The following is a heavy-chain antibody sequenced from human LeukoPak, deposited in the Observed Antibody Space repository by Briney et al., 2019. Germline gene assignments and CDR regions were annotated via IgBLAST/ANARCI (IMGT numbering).Heavy chain of an antibody. Sequence: PGGSLRLSCAASGFTFSDYYMSWIRQAPEKGLEWVSYISSSGSTIYYADSVKGRFTISRDNAKNSLYLQMNSLRAEDTAVYYCASKSYGSGSSPWDWGQGTLVTVSS. CDR2: ISSSGSTI. V-gene: IGHV3-11*01. CDR1: GFTFSDYY. CDR3: ASKSYGSGSSPWD. D-gene: IGHD3-10*01. J-gene: IGHJ4*02.